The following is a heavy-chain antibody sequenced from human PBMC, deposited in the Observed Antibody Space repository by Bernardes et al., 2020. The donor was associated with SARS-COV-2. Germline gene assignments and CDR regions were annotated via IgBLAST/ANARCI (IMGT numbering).Heavy chain of an antibody. CDR1: GVNLAEYS. CDR3: AKDGLRADWVYFDL. D-gene: IGHD2-21*02. J-gene: IGHJ2*01. CDR2: ISWGGGST. Sequence: GGSVRLSCSASGVNLAEYSMPWFRQAPGRGMEWVSLISWGGGSTYYADSVKGRFTISRDNSKNSLYLQMNSLRTEDTALYYCAKDGLRADWVYFDLWGRGTLVTVSS. V-gene: IGHV3-43*01.